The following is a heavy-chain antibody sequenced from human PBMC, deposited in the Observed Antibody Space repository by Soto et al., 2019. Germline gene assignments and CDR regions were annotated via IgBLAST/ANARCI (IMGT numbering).Heavy chain of an antibody. CDR3: ARDRNHRIMAAAGTYYL. CDR2: ISSSSSYI. CDR1: GFTFSSYT. J-gene: IGHJ5*02. Sequence: EVQLVESGGGLVKPGGSLRLSCAAYGFTFSSYTMNWVRQAPGKGLEWVSSISSSSSYIYYADSVKGRFTISRDNAKNSLYLQMNSLRAEDTAVYYCARDRNHRIMAAAGTYYLCGQGTLVTVSS. D-gene: IGHD6-13*01. V-gene: IGHV3-21*01.